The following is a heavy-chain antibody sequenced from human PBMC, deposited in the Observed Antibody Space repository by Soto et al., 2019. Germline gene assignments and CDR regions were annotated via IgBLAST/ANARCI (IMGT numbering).Heavy chain of an antibody. V-gene: IGHV1-46*01. CDR3: ARDKPFSADY. J-gene: IGHJ4*02. CDR1: GYTFLDFY. D-gene: IGHD3-3*02. CDR2: INPSGGGT. Sequence: QVQLVQSGTEVKKPGASVKVSCKASGYTFLDFYIHWVRQAPGQGLEWMGFINPSGGGTTYAQQFQGRLTMTRDPSTSTVYMELITLRSEDTAIYYCARDKPFSADYWGQGTLVT.